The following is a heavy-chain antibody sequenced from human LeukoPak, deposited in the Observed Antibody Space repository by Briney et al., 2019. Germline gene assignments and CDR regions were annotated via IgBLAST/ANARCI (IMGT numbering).Heavy chain of an antibody. CDR2: IYYSGST. D-gene: IGHD5-18*01. J-gene: IGHJ4*02. Sequence: SETLSLTCTVSGGSISSYYWSWIRQPPGKGLEWIGYIYYSGSTNYNPSLKSRVTISVDTSKNQFSLKLSSVTAADTAVYYCAGARGHGYSYGSTAGFDYWGQGTLVTVSS. CDR1: GGSISSYY. V-gene: IGHV4-59*01. CDR3: AGARGHGYSYGSTAGFDY.